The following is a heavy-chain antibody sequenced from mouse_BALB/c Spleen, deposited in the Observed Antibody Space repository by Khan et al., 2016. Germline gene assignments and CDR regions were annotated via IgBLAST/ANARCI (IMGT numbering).Heavy chain of an antibody. CDR1: GFTFTDYY. CDR2: IRNKANGYTT. J-gene: IGHJ2*01. CDR3: ARELGDY. V-gene: IGHV7-3*02. Sequence: EVELVESGGGLVQPGGSLRLSCATSGFTFTDYYMSWVRQPPGKALEWLGFIRNKANGYTTEYRASVKGRFTISRDTYQSILYLQMHTLRAEDSATSYCARELGDYWCEDTTLTVSS.